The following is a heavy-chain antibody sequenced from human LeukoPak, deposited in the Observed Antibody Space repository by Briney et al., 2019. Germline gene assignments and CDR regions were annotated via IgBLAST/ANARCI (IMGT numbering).Heavy chain of an antibody. J-gene: IGHJ3*02. CDR3: AKDTCSSTSCYTTALDI. CDR1: GFTFDDYA. CDR2: ISWNSGSI. Sequence: GGSLRLSCAASGFTFDDYAMHWVRQAPGKGLEWVSGISWNSGSIGYADSVKGRFTISRDNAKNSLYLQMNSLRAEDMALYYCAKDTCSSTSCYTTALDIWGQGTMVTVSS. V-gene: IGHV3-9*03. D-gene: IGHD2-2*02.